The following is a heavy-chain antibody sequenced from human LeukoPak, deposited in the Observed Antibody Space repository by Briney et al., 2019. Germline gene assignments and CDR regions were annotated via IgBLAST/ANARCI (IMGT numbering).Heavy chain of an antibody. Sequence: PGGSLRLSCAASGFTFSSYAMSWVRQAPGKGLEWVSTLSGSGGNTYYVDSVKGRVTISRDNSKNTLYLQMNSLRAEDTAVYHCAKESYYYDSADYFDYWGQGTLVTVSS. J-gene: IGHJ4*02. CDR1: GFTFSSYA. CDR2: LSGSGGNT. V-gene: IGHV3-23*01. D-gene: IGHD3-22*01. CDR3: AKESYYYDSADYFDY.